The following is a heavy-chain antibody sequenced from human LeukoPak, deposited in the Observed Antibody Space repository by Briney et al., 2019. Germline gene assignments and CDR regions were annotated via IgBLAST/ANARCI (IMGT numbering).Heavy chain of an antibody. CDR2: IGSNGDST. V-gene: IGHV3-64D*09. Sequence: GGPLRLSCAASGLSFSRYNMHRVRLPPGEGLEYVSVIGSNGDSTHYADSVKGRFTISRDNSKNTTFLQICRLRAEDTAIYYCVSGPIFWAQMSSRHEDYWGEGTGVSVSS. CDR3: VSGPIFWAQMSSRHEDY. CDR1: GLSFSRYN. J-gene: IGHJ4*02. D-gene: IGHD3-3*01.